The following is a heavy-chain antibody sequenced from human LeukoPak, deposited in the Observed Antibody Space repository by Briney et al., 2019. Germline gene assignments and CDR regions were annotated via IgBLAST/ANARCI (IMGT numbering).Heavy chain of an antibody. D-gene: IGHD3-10*01. J-gene: IGHJ5*02. CDR1: GGSFSGYY. CDR3: ARGRFTMVRGVHYLPNWFDP. Sequence: SETLSLTCAVYGGSFSGYYWSWIRQPPGKGLEWIGEINHSGSTNYNPSLKSRVTISVDTSKNQFSLKLSSVTAADTAVYYCARGRFTMVRGVHYLPNWFDPWGQGTLVTVSS. CDR2: INHSGST. V-gene: IGHV4-34*01.